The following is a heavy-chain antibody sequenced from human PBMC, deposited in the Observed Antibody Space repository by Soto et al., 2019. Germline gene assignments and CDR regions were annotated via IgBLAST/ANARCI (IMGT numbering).Heavy chain of an antibody. D-gene: IGHD3-22*01. CDR1: GGSISSGDYY. Sequence: KPSETLSLTCTVSGGSISSGDYYWSWIRQPPGKGLEWIGYIYYSGSTYYNPSLKSRVTISVDTSKNQFSLKLSSVTAADTAVYYCARGNHYYHNGMDVWGQGTTVTVSS. V-gene: IGHV4-30-4*01. CDR3: ARGNHYYHNGMDV. CDR2: IYYSGST. J-gene: IGHJ6*02.